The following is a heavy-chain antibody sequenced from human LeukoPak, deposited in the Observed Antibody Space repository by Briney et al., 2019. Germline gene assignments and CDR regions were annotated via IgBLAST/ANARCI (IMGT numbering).Heavy chain of an antibody. D-gene: IGHD1-26*01. CDR3: ARHGTLGSTTYPLDY. J-gene: IGHJ4*02. CDR1: GGSISSYY. Sequence: SETLSLTCTVSGGSISSYYWSWIRQAPGKGLEWIGNIYYSGSTNYNPSLKSRVTVSVDTSKNQFSLKLSSVTAADTAVYYCARHGTLGSTTYPLDYWGQGTLVTVTS. CDR2: IYYSGST. V-gene: IGHV4-59*08.